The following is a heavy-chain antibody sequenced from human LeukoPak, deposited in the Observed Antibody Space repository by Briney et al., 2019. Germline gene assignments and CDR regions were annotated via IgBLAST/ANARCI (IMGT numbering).Heavy chain of an antibody. D-gene: IGHD2-15*01. CDR3: ASRPYCSGGSCYMGAFDI. CDR2: IYYSGST. CDR1: GGYISSYS. J-gene: IGHJ3*02. Sequence: PSETLSLTCTVSGGYISSYSWSWIRQPPGKGLEWIGYIYYSGSTNYNPSLKSRVTVSVDTSKNQFSLKLRSVTAADTAVYYCASRPYCSGGSCYMGAFDIWGQGTMVTVSS. V-gene: IGHV4-59*12.